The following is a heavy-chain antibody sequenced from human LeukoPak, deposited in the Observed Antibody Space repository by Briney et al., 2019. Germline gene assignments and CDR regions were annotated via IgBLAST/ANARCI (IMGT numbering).Heavy chain of an antibody. D-gene: IGHD4-23*01. V-gene: IGHV3-23*01. CDR3: AKGGGYMDV. Sequence: GGSLRLSCAASGFPFSAYAMSWVRQAPGKGLEWVSGIRGSGDSTYYADSVKGRFTISRDNSKNTLSLQMNSLRAEDTAVYYCAKGGGYMDVWGKGTTVTVSS. J-gene: IGHJ6*03. CDR2: IRGSGDST. CDR1: GFPFSAYA.